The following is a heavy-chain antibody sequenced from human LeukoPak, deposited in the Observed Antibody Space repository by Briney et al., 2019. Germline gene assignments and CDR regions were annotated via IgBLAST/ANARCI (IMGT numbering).Heavy chain of an antibody. J-gene: IGHJ4*02. CDR3: ARGHTRITMLRGSRSAYYLDY. CDR2: VNESDGT. D-gene: IGHD3-10*01. V-gene: IGHV4-34*01. CDR1: IDSFSNYH. Sequence: PSETLSLTCAVYIDSFSNYHWNWIRQTPAKGMEWIGEVNESDGTNISPSLRSRVILSVDTSKNQFSLKLISVTVADTAVYYCARGHTRITMLRGSRSAYYLDYWGQGTLVTVSS.